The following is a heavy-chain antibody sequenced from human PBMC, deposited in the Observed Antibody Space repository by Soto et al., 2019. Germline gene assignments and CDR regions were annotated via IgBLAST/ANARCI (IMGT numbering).Heavy chain of an antibody. J-gene: IGHJ5*02. CDR3: TKQGLPHHNWFDP. CDR1: EFTFSNYG. Sequence: QVHLVESGGGVVQPGRSLRLSCAASEFTFSNYGIHWVRQAPGKGLEWVAVISYDGSNKYYADSVKGRFTISRDNSKKAVYLEMNSLGAEDTALYYCTKQGLPHHNWFDPWGQGTLVTVSS. CDR2: ISYDGSNK. D-gene: IGHD2-15*01. V-gene: IGHV3-30*18.